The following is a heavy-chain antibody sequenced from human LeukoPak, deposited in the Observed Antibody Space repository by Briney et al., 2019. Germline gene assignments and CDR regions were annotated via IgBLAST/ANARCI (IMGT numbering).Heavy chain of an antibody. Sequence: GGSLRLSCAASGFTVSTDYMSWVRQAPGKGLVWVSQINSDGSSTYYADSVKGRFTTSRDNAKDTLYLQMNSLRAEDTAVYYCAIFVYAMKYFDSWGQGTLVTVSS. J-gene: IGHJ4*02. CDR3: AIFVYAMKYFDS. D-gene: IGHD2-8*01. V-gene: IGHV3-74*01. CDR2: INSDGSST. CDR1: GFTVSTDY.